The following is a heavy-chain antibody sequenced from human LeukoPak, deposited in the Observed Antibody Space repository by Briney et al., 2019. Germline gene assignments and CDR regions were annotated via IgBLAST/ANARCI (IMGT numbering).Heavy chain of an antibody. CDR3: AREGLATDDAFDI. D-gene: IGHD5-12*01. CDR1: GYSISSGYY. J-gene: IGHJ3*02. Sequence: PSETLSLTCTVSGYSISSGYYWGWIRQPPGKGLEWIGSIYHSGSTYYNPSLKSRVTISVDTSKNQFSLKLSSVTAADTAVYYCAREGLATDDAFDIWGQGTMVTVSS. CDR2: IYHSGST. V-gene: IGHV4-38-2*02.